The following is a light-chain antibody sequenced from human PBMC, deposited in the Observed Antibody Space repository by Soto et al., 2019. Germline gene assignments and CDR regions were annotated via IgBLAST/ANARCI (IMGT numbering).Light chain of an antibody. V-gene: IGKV3D-20*02. J-gene: IGKJ5*01. CDR2: GAS. Sequence: EIVLTQSPGTLSLSPGGRATLSCRASQSVSSSYLAWYQQKPGQAPRLLIYGASSRATGIPDRFSGSGSGTDFTLTISSLEPEDFAVYYCQQRTHWPSFGQGTRLEIK. CDR1: QSVSSSY. CDR3: QQRTHWPS.